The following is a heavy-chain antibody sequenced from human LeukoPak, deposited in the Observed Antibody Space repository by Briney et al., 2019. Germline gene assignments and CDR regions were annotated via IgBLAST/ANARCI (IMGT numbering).Heavy chain of an antibody. CDR2: IRYDGSNK. Sequence: PGGSLRLSCTASGFTFGDYAMSWVRQAPGKGLEWVAFIRYDGSNKYYADSVKGRFTISRDNSKNTLYLQMNSLRAEDTAVYYCAKGALVGATAFFDYWGQGTLVTASS. J-gene: IGHJ4*02. CDR1: GFTFGDYA. V-gene: IGHV3-30*02. CDR3: AKGALVGATAFFDY. D-gene: IGHD1-26*01.